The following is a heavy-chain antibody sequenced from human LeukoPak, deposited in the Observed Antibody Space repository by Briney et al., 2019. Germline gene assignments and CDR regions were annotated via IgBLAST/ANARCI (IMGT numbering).Heavy chain of an antibody. V-gene: IGHV4-59*12. CDR3: ARDNAEDGSGYYDY. Sequence: SETLSLTCTVSGGSISSYYWSWIRQPPGKGLEWIGYIYYSGSTNYNPSLKSRVTISVDTSKNQFSLKLSSVTAADTAVYYCARDNAEDGSGYYDYWGQGTLVTVSS. CDR2: IYYSGST. D-gene: IGHD3-22*01. J-gene: IGHJ4*02. CDR1: GGSISSYY.